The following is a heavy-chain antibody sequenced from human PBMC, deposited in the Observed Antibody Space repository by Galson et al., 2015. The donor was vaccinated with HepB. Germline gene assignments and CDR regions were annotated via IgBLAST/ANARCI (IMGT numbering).Heavy chain of an antibody. J-gene: IGHJ4*02. Sequence: SVKVSCKASGYTFTNSGIGWVRQAPRQGLEWMGWISPYNTNPSYAQKFQGRVTMTTDTSTSTAYMELRSLRFDDTAVYYCARDRMGYSDYMDYWGQGTRVTVSS. CDR3: ARDRMGYSDYMDY. V-gene: IGHV1-18*01. D-gene: IGHD4-11*01. CDR1: GYTFTNSG. CDR2: ISPYNTNP.